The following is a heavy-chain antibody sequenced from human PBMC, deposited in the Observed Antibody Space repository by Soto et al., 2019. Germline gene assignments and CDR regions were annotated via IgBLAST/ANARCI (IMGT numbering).Heavy chain of an antibody. CDR3: ASLPPMVRGVIKAKDYYYYMDV. V-gene: IGHV4-39*01. J-gene: IGHJ6*03. D-gene: IGHD3-10*01. Sequence: QLQLQESGPGLVKPSETLSLTCTVSGGSISSSSYYWGWIRQPPGKGLEWIGSIYYSGSTYYNPSLKSRVLISVATSKDQFSLKLSSVTAADTAVYYCASLPPMVRGVIKAKDYYYYMDVWGKGTTVTVSS. CDR1: GGSISSSSYY. CDR2: IYYSGST.